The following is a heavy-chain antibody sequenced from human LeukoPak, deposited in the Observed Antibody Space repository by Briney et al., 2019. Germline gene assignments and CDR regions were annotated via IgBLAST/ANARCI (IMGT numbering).Heavy chain of an antibody. CDR1: GGSFSGYS. CDR2: IYSSGST. CDR3: ARQYSASLPPLS. V-gene: IGHV4-4*09. D-gene: IGHD6-6*01. Sequence: SETLSLTCTVSGGSFSGYSWSWIRQPPGRGLEWIGYIYSSGSTNYNPSLKSRVTISMDTSNNQLFLRLNSVTAADTAVYYCARQYSASLPPLSWGRGTLVTVSS. J-gene: IGHJ5*02.